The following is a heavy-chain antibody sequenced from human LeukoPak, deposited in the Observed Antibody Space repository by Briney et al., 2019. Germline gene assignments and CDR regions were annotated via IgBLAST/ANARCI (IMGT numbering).Heavy chain of an antibody. D-gene: IGHD5-18*01. CDR3: ARPPDTYYYYMDV. J-gene: IGHJ6*03. CDR2: ISSSSSYI. Sequence: GGSLRLSCAASGFTFSSYSMNWVRQAPGKGLEWVSSISSSSSYIYYADSVKGRFTISRDNAKNSLYLQMNSLRAEDTAVYNCARPPDTYYYYMDVWGKGTTVTVSS. V-gene: IGHV3-21*01. CDR1: GFTFSSYS.